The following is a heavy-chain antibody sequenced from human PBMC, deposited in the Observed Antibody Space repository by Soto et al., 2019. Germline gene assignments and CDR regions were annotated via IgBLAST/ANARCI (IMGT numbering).Heavy chain of an antibody. Sequence: QVPLVQAGAEVKKPGASVKVSCKASGFTFSAYNIYWVRQAPGQGLEWIGWIIPNSGSTNNAQKFEGRATMTRDTSTSTVYSELSVLISDDTAVYYCARSLLDEYSSSWRSAYYGMDVWGQGTTVTVSS. V-gene: IGHV1-2*02. D-gene: IGHD6-13*01. CDR1: GFTFSAYN. CDR3: ARSLLDEYSSSWRSAYYGMDV. CDR2: IIPNSGST. J-gene: IGHJ6*02.